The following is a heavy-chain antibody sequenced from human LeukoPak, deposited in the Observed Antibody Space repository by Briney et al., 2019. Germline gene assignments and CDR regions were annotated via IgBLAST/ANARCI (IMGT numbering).Heavy chain of an antibody. CDR1: GFTFSSYS. CDR3: AGSIGSWYDP. V-gene: IGHV3-21*01. CDR2: INIRSDYI. Sequence: KPGGSLRLSCAASGFTFSSYSMNWVRQAPGKGLEWVSSINIRSDYIYYADSVKGRFTISRDNAKNSLYLQMNSLRVEDTGVYYCAGSIGSWYDPWGLGTMVTVSS. D-gene: IGHD2-15*01. J-gene: IGHJ5*02.